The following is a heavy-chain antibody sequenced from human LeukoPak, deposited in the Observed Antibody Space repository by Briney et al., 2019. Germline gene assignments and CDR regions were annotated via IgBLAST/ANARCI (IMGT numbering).Heavy chain of an antibody. J-gene: IGHJ4*02. Sequence: GASVKVSCTASGYTFTSYGISWVRQAPGQGLEWMGWISAYSGNTNYAQKLQGRVTMTTDTSTSTAYMELRSLRSDDTAVYYCARNAYYDSSGYYYTFDYWGQGTLVTVSS. CDR1: GYTFTSYG. D-gene: IGHD3-22*01. CDR2: ISAYSGNT. V-gene: IGHV1-18*01. CDR3: ARNAYYDSSGYYYTFDY.